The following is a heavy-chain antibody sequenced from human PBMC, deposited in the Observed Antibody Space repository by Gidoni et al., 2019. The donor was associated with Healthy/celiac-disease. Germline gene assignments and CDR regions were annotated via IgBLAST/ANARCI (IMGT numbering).Heavy chain of an antibody. V-gene: IGHV1-3*05. CDR2: INAGNGNT. D-gene: IGHD1-1*01. Sequence: QVQLVQSGAEEKKPGASVKVSCKASGYTFTSYAMHWVRQAPGQRLEWMGWINAGNGNTKYSQKFQGRVTITRDTSASTAYMELSSLRSEDTAVYYCARDWLSGPPRYLFQHWGQGTLVTVSS. J-gene: IGHJ1*01. CDR3: ARDWLSGPPRYLFQH. CDR1: GYTFTSYA.